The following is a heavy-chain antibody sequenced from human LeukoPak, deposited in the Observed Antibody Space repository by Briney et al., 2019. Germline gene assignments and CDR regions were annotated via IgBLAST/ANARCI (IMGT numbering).Heavy chain of an antibody. CDR3: AKGGCRGTCNPLAY. J-gene: IGHJ4*02. D-gene: IGHD2-15*01. CDR1: GFTFSGSG. CDR2: SGDSDGST. V-gene: IGHV3-23*01. Sequence: GGSLRLSCAASGFTFSGSGMSWVRQAPGKGLEWISSSGDSDGSTYYADSLKGRFTISRDNSKNTLYLQMNNLRAEDTAVYYCAKGGCRGTCNPLAYWGQRALVTVSP.